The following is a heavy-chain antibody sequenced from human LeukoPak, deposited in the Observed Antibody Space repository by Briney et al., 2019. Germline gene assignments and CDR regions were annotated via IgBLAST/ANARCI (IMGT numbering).Heavy chain of an antibody. CDR3: ARRSIEWFFVY. J-gene: IGHJ4*02. CDR1: GFTFSDYY. D-gene: IGHD3-3*01. V-gene: IGHV3-11*01. CDR2: ISSSGSTI. Sequence: KTGGSLRLSCAASGFTFSDYYMSWIRQAPGKGLEWVSYISSSGSTIYYADSVKGRFTISRDNTKNSLYLQMNSLRAEDTAVYYCARRSIEWFFVYWGQGTLVTVSS.